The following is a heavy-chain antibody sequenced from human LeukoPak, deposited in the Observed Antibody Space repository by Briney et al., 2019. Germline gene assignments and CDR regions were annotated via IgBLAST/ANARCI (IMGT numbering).Heavy chain of an antibody. CDR3: VKEQAGTTGNAFDI. D-gene: IGHD1-1*01. Sequence: PAGSLRLSCSVPGVSFSRYPIHWVRQAPGKGLEYVSDINSNGGSTYYPDFVKGRFTITRDNSKHTLYLQMSSLRGEDTAVYYCVKEQAGTTGNAFDIWGQGTMVTVSS. J-gene: IGHJ3*02. V-gene: IGHV3-64D*06. CDR1: GVSFSRYP. CDR2: INSNGGST.